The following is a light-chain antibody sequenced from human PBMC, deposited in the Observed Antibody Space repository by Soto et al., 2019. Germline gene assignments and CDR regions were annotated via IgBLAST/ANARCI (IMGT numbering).Light chain of an antibody. Sequence: QLVLTQSPSASASLGASVKLTCTLSSGHSSYAIAWHQQQPEKGPRYLMKLNSDGSHSKVDGIPDRFSGSSSGAERYLTISSLQSEDEADYYCQTWGTGPAVFGGGTQLTVL. J-gene: IGLJ7*01. CDR2: LNSDGSH. CDR3: QTWGTGPAV. CDR1: SGHSSYA. V-gene: IGLV4-69*01.